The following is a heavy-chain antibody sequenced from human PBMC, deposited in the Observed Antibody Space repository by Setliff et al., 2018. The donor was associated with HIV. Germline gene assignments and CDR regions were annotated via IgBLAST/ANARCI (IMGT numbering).Heavy chain of an antibody. Sequence: PSETLSLTCTVSGDSINSHYYSWIRQSPGKGLEWIGSIYHSGSTFYNSSLRSRVTISIDTSKNQFSLKLSSVTAADTAIYYCARGSPSSSWYGEYAYWGQGTLVTVSS. D-gene: IGHD6-13*01. J-gene: IGHJ4*02. CDR1: GDSINSHYY. CDR3: ARGSPSSSWYGEYAY. CDR2: IYHSGST. V-gene: IGHV4-38-2*02.